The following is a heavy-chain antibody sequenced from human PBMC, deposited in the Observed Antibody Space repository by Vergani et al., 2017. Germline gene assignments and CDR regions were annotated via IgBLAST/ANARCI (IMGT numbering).Heavy chain of an antibody. Sequence: QVQVVLSGAEVKKSGASVKVSCKTSGYTFSNYYMHWVRQAPGQGLEWMGIINPSGGHTNYAQKFQGRVTMTRDTSTSTVYMELSSLSSEDTAIYYCARGDYGMLTGYRYWGQGTLVTVSA. V-gene: IGHV1-46*01. D-gene: IGHD3-9*01. J-gene: IGHJ4*02. CDR3: ARGDYGMLTGYRY. CDR2: INPSGGHT. CDR1: GYTFSNYY.